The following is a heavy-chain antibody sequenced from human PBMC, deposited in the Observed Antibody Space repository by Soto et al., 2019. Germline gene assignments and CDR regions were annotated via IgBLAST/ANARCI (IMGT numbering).Heavy chain of an antibody. Sequence: PGGSLRLSCAASGFMFRDFGMSWVRQAPGKGLEWVSGISGSGGSTYYADSVKGRFTISRDNSKNTLYLQMNSLRAEDTALYYCAKVGGYDPRAYGDPWGQGTRVTVSS. CDR1: GFMFRDFG. CDR3: AKVGGYDPRAYGDP. CDR2: ISGSGGST. D-gene: IGHD5-12*01. J-gene: IGHJ5*02. V-gene: IGHV3-23*01.